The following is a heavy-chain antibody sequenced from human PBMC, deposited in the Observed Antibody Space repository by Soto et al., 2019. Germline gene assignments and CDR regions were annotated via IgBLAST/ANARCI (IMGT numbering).Heavy chain of an antibody. J-gene: IGHJ4*02. D-gene: IGHD2-2*01. Sequence: PGGSLRLSCAASGFTFSSYAMSWVRQAPGKGLEWVSAISGSGGSTYYADSVKGRFTISRDNSKNTLYLQMNSLRAEDTAVYYCAKEYCSSTSCHGEFDYWGQGTLVTVSS. V-gene: IGHV3-23*01. CDR3: AKEYCSSTSCHGEFDY. CDR2: ISGSGGST. CDR1: GFTFSSYA.